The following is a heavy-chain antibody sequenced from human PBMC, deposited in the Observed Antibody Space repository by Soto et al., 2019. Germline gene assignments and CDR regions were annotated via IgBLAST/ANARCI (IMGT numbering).Heavy chain of an antibody. CDR3: ARPARGSSWYNY. D-gene: IGHD6-13*01. V-gene: IGHV4-34*01. CDR1: GGSFSGYY. Sequence: PSETLSLTCAVYGGSFSGYYWSWIRQPPGKGLEWIGEINHSGSTNYNPSLKSRVTISVNTSKNQFSLKLSSVTAADTAVYYCARPARGSSWYNYWGQGTLVTVSS. J-gene: IGHJ4*02. CDR2: INHSGST.